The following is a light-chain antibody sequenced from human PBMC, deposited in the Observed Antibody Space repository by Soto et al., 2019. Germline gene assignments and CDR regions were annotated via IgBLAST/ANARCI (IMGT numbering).Light chain of an antibody. V-gene: IGLV2-14*01. J-gene: IGLJ2*01. CDR1: SSDIGGYKF. Sequence: QSALTQPASVSGSPGQSVTISCTGTSSDIGGYKFVSWYQQHPGKAPKLIILEVTDRPSGISPRFSASKSGNTASLTISGLQAEDEADYYCSSYRNPNTVVFGGGTKVTVL. CDR2: EVT. CDR3: SSYRNPNTVV.